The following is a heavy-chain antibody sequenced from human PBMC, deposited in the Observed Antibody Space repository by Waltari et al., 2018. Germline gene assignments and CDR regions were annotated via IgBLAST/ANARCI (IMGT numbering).Heavy chain of an antibody. CDR1: GYTFTGYY. CDR3: ARGSSYGYYYYYGMDV. D-gene: IGHD5-18*01. J-gene: IGHJ6*02. CDR2: INPNSGGT. Sequence: QVQLVQSGAEVKKPGASVKVSCKASGYTFTGYYMHWVRQAPGQGLEWMGWINPNSGGTNYAQKFQGRVTMTRDTSISTAYMELGRLGSDDTAVYYCARGSSYGYYYYYGMDVWGQGTTVTVSS. V-gene: IGHV1-2*02.